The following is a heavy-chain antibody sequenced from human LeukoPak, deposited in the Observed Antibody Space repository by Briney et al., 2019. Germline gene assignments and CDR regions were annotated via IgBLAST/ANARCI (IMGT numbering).Heavy chain of an antibody. CDR3: ARLGYDSSGHPTVGVDY. Sequence: SETLSLTCTVSGGSISSGDYYWGWIRQPPGKGLDWIGYIYYSGSTYYNPSLKSRVTISVDTSKNQFSLKLSSVTAADTAVYYCARLGYDSSGHPTVGVDYWGQGTLVTVSS. J-gene: IGHJ4*02. CDR1: GGSISSGDYY. D-gene: IGHD3-22*01. CDR2: IYYSGST. V-gene: IGHV4-30-4*01.